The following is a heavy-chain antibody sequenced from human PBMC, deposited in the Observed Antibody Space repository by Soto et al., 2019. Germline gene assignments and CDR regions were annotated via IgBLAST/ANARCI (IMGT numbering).Heavy chain of an antibody. V-gene: IGHV3-53*01. CDR1: GFTVSNNF. CDR3: AKRRGAGGHFDY. D-gene: IGHD2-15*01. CDR2: IYSGGNI. Sequence: GGSLRLSCAASGFTVSNNFLMWVRQAPGKGLEWVSLIYSGGNIHYADSVKGRFTISRDGSKNMLFLQMNSLTAEDTAVYFCAKRRGAGGHFDYWGQGALVTVSS. J-gene: IGHJ4*02.